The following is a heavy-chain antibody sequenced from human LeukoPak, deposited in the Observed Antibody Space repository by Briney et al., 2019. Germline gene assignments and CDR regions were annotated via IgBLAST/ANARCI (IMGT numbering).Heavy chain of an antibody. V-gene: IGHV3-48*01. D-gene: IGHD6-19*01. CDR2: ISSSSSTI. CDR1: GFTFSSYS. Sequence: GGSLRLSCAASGFTFSSYSMNWVRQAPGKGLEWVSYISSSSSTIYYADSVKGRFTISRDNAKNSLYLQMNSLRAEDTAVYYCARDRDRSGWYGAYYYGMDVWGQGTTVTVSS. CDR3: ARDRDRSGWYGAYYYGMDV. J-gene: IGHJ6*02.